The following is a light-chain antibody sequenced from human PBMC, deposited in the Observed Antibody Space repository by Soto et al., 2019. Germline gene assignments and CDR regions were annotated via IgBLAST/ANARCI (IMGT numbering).Light chain of an antibody. CDR2: EVN. CDR1: SSDVGGCNY. CDR3: NSFTSSTTWV. V-gene: IGLV2-14*01. Sequence: QSALTQPASVSGSPGQSITISCTGTSSDVGGCNYVSWFQQHPGKAPKLLIYEVNNRPSGVSNRFSGSKSGNTASLTISGLQTEDEADYYCNSFTSSTTWVFGGGTKLTVL. J-gene: IGLJ3*02.